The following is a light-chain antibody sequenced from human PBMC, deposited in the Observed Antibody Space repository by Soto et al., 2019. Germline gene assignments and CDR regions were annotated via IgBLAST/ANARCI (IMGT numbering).Light chain of an antibody. J-gene: IGKJ3*01. Sequence: EIVLTQSPATLSLSPGERATLSCRASQSVSSYLAWYQQKPGQAPRLLIYDASNRATGIPARFSGSGSVTDFTLTISSLEPEYLAVYYCQQRSNWPPEFTFGPGTKVDIK. CDR1: QSVSSY. CDR3: QQRSNWPPEFT. CDR2: DAS. V-gene: IGKV3-11*01.